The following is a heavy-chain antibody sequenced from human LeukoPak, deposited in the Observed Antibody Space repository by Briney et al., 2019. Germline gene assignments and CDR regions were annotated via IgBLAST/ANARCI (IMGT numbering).Heavy chain of an antibody. CDR2: SGNGGRT. D-gene: IGHD6-13*01. CDR1: GFTFSNYA. J-gene: IGHJ4*02. V-gene: IGHV3-23*01. CDR3: AKAHSISWPYAFDS. Sequence: GGSLRLSCAASGFTFSNYAMAWVRQAPGKGLEWVSASGNGGRTYSADSVQGRFTISRDNSKNTVYLQMDNLRAEDSAMYYCAKAHSISWPYAFDSWGQGTLVTVSS.